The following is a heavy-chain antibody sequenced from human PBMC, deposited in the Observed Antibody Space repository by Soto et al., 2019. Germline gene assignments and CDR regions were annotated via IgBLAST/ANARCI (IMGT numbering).Heavy chain of an antibody. Sequence: GGSLRLSCVASGFNFGTYWMSWMRQAPGKGLEWVANIKQDGSQTYYVDSVKGRFTISRDNAKRSLYLRMNNLRAEDTAVYYCTRQVGHYWGQGILVTVSS. J-gene: IGHJ4*02. CDR3: TRQVGHY. V-gene: IGHV3-7*05. CDR1: GFNFGTYW. CDR2: IKQDGSQT.